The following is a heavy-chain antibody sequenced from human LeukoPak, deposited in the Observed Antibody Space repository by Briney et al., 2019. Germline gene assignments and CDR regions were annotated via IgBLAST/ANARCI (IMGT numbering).Heavy chain of an antibody. J-gene: IGHJ1*01. V-gene: IGHV3-23*01. CDR3: AKPQYYYDSSGCYSEYFQH. CDR2: ISGSGGST. Sequence: GGSLRLSCAASGFTFSSYAMSWVRQAPGKGLEWVSAISGSGGSTYYADSVKGRFTISRDNSKNTLYLQMNSLRAEDTAVYYCAKPQYYYDSSGCYSEYFQHWGQGTLVTVSS. D-gene: IGHD3-22*01. CDR1: GFTFSSYA.